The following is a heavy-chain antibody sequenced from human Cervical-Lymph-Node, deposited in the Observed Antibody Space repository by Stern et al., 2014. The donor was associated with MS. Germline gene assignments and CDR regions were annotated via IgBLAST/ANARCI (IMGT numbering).Heavy chain of an antibody. J-gene: IGHJ4*02. CDR3: ARLGGVAGGSSDY. Sequence: QLQLQESGPGLVKPSETLSLTCTVSGGSISSSSYYWGWIRQPPGKGLEWIGSIYYSGSTYYNPSLKSRVTISVDTSKKPFSLKLSSVAAADTAVYYCARLGGVAGGSSDYWGQGTLVTVSS. CDR1: GGSISSSSYY. CDR2: IYYSGST. V-gene: IGHV4-39*01. D-gene: IGHD2-15*01.